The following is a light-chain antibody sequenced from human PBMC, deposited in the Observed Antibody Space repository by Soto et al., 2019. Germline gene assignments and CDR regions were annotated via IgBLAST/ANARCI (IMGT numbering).Light chain of an antibody. V-gene: IGLV2-14*01. Sequence: QSALTQPASVSGSPGQSITISCTGTSRDIGGYNYVSWHQQHPGKAPKVIITEVSNRPSGVSDRFSGSKSGNTASLTISGLQAEDEADYYCSSYTSSSTVVFGGGTKLTV. J-gene: IGLJ2*01. CDR1: SRDIGGYNY. CDR3: SSYTSSSTVV. CDR2: EVS.